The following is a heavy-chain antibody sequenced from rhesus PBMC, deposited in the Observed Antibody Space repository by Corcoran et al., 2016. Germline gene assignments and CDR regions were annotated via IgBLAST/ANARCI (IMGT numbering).Heavy chain of an antibody. CDR2: ISYVGSKK. D-gene: IGHD4-23*01. CDR1: GFTFSSYG. J-gene: IGHJ2*01. CDR3: ARASPLHSKGWYFDL. V-gene: IGHV3-54*02. Sequence: EVQLVESGGGLVQPGGSLRLSCSASGFTFSSYGMPLVRQAPGKGLEWVAVISYVGSKKYYADSGKDLCTIARYNSKNRRYIEMNNMKLADTAVYYCARASPLHSKGWYFDLWGPGTPITIAS.